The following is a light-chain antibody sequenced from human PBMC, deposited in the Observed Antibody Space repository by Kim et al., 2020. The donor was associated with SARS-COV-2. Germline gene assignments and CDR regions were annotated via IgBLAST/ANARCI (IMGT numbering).Light chain of an antibody. V-gene: IGLV2-14*01. CDR3: SSYTSSSTLDVL. Sequence: QSALTQPASVSGSPGQSITISCTGTSSDGGGYNYVSWYQQHPGKAPKPMIYEVSNRPSGVSNRFSGSKSGNTASLTIYGLQAEDEADYYCSSYTSSSTLDVLFGGGTKLTVL. CDR2: EVS. CDR1: SSDGGGYNY. J-gene: IGLJ2*01.